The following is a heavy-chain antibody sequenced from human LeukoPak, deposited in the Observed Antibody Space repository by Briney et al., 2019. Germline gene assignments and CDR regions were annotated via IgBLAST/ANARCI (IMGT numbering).Heavy chain of an antibody. V-gene: IGHV4-4*07. J-gene: IGHJ4*02. Sequence: SETLSLTCTVSGGSISSHYWSWIRKPAGKGLEWIGRIYTSGSTNYNPSLKSRVTMSVDTSKNQFSLKLSSVTGADTAVYYCARASPWERHFDYWGQGTLVTVSS. CDR1: GGSISSHY. D-gene: IGHD1-26*01. CDR3: ARASPWERHFDY. CDR2: IYTSGST.